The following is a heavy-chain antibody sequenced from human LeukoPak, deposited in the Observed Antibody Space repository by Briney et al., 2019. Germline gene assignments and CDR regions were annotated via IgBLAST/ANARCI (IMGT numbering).Heavy chain of an antibody. CDR3: ARSRPAQNIIAVQPWGWFDP. CDR1: GGSIRSNNHY. CDR2: IYFNGNI. V-gene: IGHV4-39*07. J-gene: IGHJ5*02. Sequence: PSETLSLTCAVSGGSIRSNNHYWGWIRQPPGKGLEWIGNIYFNGNIAYNPSLQSRVTISVDTSKNQFSLRLNSVTAADTAVYYCARSRPAQNIIAVQPWGWFDPWGQGTLVTVSS. D-gene: IGHD6-19*01.